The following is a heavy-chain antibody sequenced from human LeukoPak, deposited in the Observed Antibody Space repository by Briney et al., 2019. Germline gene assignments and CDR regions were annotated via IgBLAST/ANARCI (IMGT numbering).Heavy chain of an antibody. CDR1: GGSISSYY. CDR3: ARLPFSGYDFHMDV. D-gene: IGHD3-3*01. V-gene: IGHV4-59*08. J-gene: IGHJ6*03. CDR2: IYYSGST. Sequence: SETLSLTCTVSGGSISSYYWSWIRQPPGKGLEWIGYIYYSGSTNYNPSLKSRVTISVDTSRNQFSLKLSSVTAADTAVYYCARLPFSGYDFHMDVWGKGTTVTVSS.